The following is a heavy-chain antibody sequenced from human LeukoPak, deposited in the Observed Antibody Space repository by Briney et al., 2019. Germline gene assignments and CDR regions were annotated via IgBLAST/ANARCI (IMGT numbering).Heavy chain of an antibody. V-gene: IGHV3-21*01. CDR3: ARASGYYSDGMDV. CDR2: ITSSSSYI. Sequence: GGSLRLSCAASGFTFSTYNMNWVRQAPGKGLEWVSSITSSSSYIYYTDSLKGGFTISRDDAKNSLYLQMSSLRAEDTAVYYCARASGYYSDGMDVWGRGTTVTVSS. J-gene: IGHJ6*02. CDR1: GFTFSTYN. D-gene: IGHD5-12*01.